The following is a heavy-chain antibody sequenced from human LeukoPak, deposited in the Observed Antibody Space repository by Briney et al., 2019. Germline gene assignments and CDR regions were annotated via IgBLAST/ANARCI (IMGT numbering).Heavy chain of an antibody. CDR1: GFTFSSYS. CDR3: ARGGQWELPYYFDY. CDR2: ISSSSSYI. D-gene: IGHD1-26*01. Sequence: GGSLRLSCAASGFTFSSYSMNWVRQAPGKGLEWGSSISSSSSYIYYADSVKGRFTISRDNAKNSLYLQMNSLRAEDTAVYYCARGGQWELPYYFDYWGQGTLVTVSS. J-gene: IGHJ4*02. V-gene: IGHV3-21*01.